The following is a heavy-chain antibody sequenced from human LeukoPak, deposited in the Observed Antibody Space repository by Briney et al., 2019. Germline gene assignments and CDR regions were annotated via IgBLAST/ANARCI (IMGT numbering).Heavy chain of an antibody. CDR3: TTLRPWIQPR. Sequence: GGSLRLSCAASGFTFSSYGMSWVRQAPGKGLEWVSAISGSGGGTYYADSVKGRFTISRDNSKNTLYLQMNSLKTEDTAVYYCTTLRPWIQPRWGQGTMVTVSS. CDR1: GFTFSSYG. J-gene: IGHJ3*01. V-gene: IGHV3-23*01. D-gene: IGHD5-18*01. CDR2: ISGSGGGT.